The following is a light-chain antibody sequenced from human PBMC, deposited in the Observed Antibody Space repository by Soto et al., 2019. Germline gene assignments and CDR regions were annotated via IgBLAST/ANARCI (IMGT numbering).Light chain of an antibody. CDR2: DVI. V-gene: IGLV2-14*03. CDR1: SSDVGDYNF. CDR3: SSYSSTTPHVV. J-gene: IGLJ2*01. Sequence: QSALSQPASVSGSPGQSITISCTGTSSDVGDYNFVSWYQQHPGKAPKLVIYDVIDRPSGVSRRLSGSKSGNTASMTISGLQAEDETDFYCSSYSSTTPHVVFGGGTKLTVL.